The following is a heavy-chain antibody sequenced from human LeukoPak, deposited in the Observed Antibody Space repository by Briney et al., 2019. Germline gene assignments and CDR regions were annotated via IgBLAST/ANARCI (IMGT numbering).Heavy chain of an antibody. Sequence: ASVKVSCKVSGYTLTELSMHWVRQAPGKGLEWMGWINAGNGNTKYSQKFQGRVTITRDTSASTAYMEPSSLRSEDTAVYYCARDLNVVAASAGGYWGQGTLVTVSS. CDR1: GYTLTELS. CDR3: ARDLNVVAASAGGY. V-gene: IGHV1-3*01. J-gene: IGHJ4*02. CDR2: INAGNGNT. D-gene: IGHD2-15*01.